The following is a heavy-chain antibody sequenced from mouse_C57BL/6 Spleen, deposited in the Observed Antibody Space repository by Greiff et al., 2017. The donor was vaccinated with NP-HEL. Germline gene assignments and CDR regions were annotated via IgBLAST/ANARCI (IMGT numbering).Heavy chain of an antibody. J-gene: IGHJ2*01. CDR3: TRDRDGSLFDY. Sequence: EVKVVESGEGLVKPGGSLKLSCAASGFTFSSYAMSWVRQTPEKRLEWVAYISSGGDYIYYADTVKGRFTISRDNARNTLYLQMSSLKSEDTAMYYCTRDRDGSLFDYWGQGTTLTVSS. V-gene: IGHV5-9-1*02. CDR1: GFTFSSYA. D-gene: IGHD2-3*01. CDR2: ISSGGDYI.